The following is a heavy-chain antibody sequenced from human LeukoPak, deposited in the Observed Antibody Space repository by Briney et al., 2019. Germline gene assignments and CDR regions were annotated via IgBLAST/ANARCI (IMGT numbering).Heavy chain of an antibody. D-gene: IGHD4-17*01. J-gene: IGHJ4*02. CDR2: IYSGGNT. Sequence: PGGSLRLSCTVSGFTVSSNSMSWVRQAPGKGLEWVSFIYSGGNTHYSDSVKGRFTISRDNSKNTLYLQMNSLRAEDTAVYYCARRAGEYSHPYDYWGQGTLLTVSS. CDR3: ARRAGEYSHPYDY. V-gene: IGHV3-53*01. CDR1: GFTVSSNS.